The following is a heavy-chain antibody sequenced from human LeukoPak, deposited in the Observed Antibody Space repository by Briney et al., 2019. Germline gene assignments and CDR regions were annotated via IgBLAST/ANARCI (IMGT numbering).Heavy chain of an antibody. CDR1: GGTSSSYA. CDR3: ARARTENWFDP. V-gene: IGHV1-69*05. CDR2: IIPIFGTA. D-gene: IGHD1-14*01. Sequence: SVKVSCKASGGTSSSYAISWVRQAPGQGLEWMGRIIPIFGTANYAQKFQGRVTITTDESTSTAYMELSSLRSEDTAVYYCARARTENWFDPWGQGTLVTVSS. J-gene: IGHJ5*02.